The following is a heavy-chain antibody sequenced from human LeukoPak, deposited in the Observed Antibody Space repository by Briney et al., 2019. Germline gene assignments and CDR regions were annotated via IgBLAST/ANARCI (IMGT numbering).Heavy chain of an antibody. CDR1: GFSFSSYS. V-gene: IGHV3-48*04. CDR3: ARVSYSGSWPGIDP. CDR2: IDSSSTTI. Sequence: GGSLRLSCAASGFSFSSYSMNWVRQAPGKGLEWLSYIDSSSTTIYYADSVKGRFTISRDNAKQSLYLQMNSLRAEDTAVYYCARVSYSGSWPGIDPWGQGTLVTVSS. J-gene: IGHJ5*02. D-gene: IGHD6-13*01.